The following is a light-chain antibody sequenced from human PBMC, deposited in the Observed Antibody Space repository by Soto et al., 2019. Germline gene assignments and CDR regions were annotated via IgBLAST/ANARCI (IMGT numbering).Light chain of an antibody. J-gene: IGKJ1*01. CDR1: QSISSSS. Sequence: EIVLTQSTGTLSVSPGERTTLSCRSSQSISSSSLAWYQHKPGQAPRLLIHGASTRATGIPARISGSGSGTEFTLTISSLQPEDFAVYYCQQFRNWPWTFGQGTKVDIK. V-gene: IGKV3-20*01. CDR3: QQFRNWPWT. CDR2: GAS.